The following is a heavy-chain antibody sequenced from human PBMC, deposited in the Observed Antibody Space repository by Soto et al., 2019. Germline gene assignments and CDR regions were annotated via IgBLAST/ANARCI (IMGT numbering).Heavy chain of an antibody. CDR3: ARDWSIAAADLFYYYYGMDV. Sequence: QVQLVESGGGVVQPGRSLRLSCAASGFTFSSCAMHWVRQAPGKGLEWVAVISYDGINKYYADSVKGRFTISRDNSKNTLYLQMNSLRAEDTAVYYCARDWSIAAADLFYYYYGMDVWGHGTTVTVSS. CDR1: GFTFSSCA. J-gene: IGHJ6*02. D-gene: IGHD6-13*01. CDR2: ISYDGINK. V-gene: IGHV3-30-3*01.